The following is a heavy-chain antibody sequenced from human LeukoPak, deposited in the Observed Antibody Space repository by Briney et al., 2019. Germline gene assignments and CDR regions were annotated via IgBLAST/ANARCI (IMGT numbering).Heavy chain of an antibody. CDR3: ARPRHNWNYYFDY. V-gene: IGHV4-38-2*01. D-gene: IGHD1-7*01. CDR1: GYSINSGYY. CDR2: IYYGGSP. J-gene: IGHJ4*01. Sequence: SETLSLTCAVSGYSINSGYYWGWIRQPPGKGLEWIGTIYYGGSPYYNPSLKSRVTISVDTSKNQFSLKMPSVTAADTAVYYCARPRHNWNYYFDYWGHGILVTVSS.